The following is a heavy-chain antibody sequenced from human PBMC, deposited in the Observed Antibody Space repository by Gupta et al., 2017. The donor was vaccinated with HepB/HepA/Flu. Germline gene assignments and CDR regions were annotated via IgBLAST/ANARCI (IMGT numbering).Heavy chain of an antibody. D-gene: IGHD1-26*01. CDR2: TYHRSKKWYY. V-gene: IGHV6-1*01. Sequence: VSSNSAAWNWIRQSPSRGLEWPGRTYHRSKKWYYEYAGSVKSRVTINPDTSRNQFSLHLNSVIPEDTAVYYCARTGSGAVWGQGTMVTVPS. J-gene: IGHJ3*01. CDR3: ARTGSGAV. CDR1: VSSNSAA.